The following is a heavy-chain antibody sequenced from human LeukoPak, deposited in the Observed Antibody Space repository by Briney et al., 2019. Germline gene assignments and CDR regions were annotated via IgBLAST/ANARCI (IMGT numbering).Heavy chain of an antibody. V-gene: IGHV1-18*04. CDR1: GYTFTGHY. J-gene: IGHJ4*02. D-gene: IGHD3-22*01. Sequence: ASVKVSCKASGYTFTGHYMHWVRQAPGQGLEWMGWISAYNGNTNYAQKLQGRVTMTTDTSTSTAYMELRSLRSDDTAVYYCARARIVVITTGAPFDYWGQGTLVTVSS. CDR3: ARARIVVITTGAPFDY. CDR2: ISAYNGNT.